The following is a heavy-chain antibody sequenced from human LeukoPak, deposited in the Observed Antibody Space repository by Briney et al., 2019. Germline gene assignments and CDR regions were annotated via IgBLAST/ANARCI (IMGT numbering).Heavy chain of an antibody. D-gene: IGHD1-26*01. Sequence: GGSLRLSCAASGYTFSDYYMSWIRQGPGKGLEWVSYISSSGSTIYYTDSVKGRFTISRDDSKNTLHLQMNSLRAEDTAVYYCARDGGSGNYYGLAYYYAMDVWGQGTTVTVSS. CDR3: ARDGGSGNYYGLAYYYAMDV. V-gene: IGHV3-11*04. CDR2: ISSSGSTI. CDR1: GYTFSDYY. J-gene: IGHJ6*02.